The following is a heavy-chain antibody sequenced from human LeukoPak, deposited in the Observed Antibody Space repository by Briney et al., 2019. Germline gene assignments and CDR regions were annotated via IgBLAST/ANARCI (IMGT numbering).Heavy chain of an antibody. J-gene: IGHJ4*02. V-gene: IGHV3-7*01. CDR1: GFTFSSYW. Sequence: GGSLRLSCAASGFTFSSYWMSWVRQAPGKGLEWVANIKQNGSEKYYVDSVKGRFTISRDNAKNSLYLQMNSLRAEDTAVYYCARVRESITMIVVVPSHFDYWGQGTLVTVSS. CDR3: ARVRESITMIVVVPSHFDY. D-gene: IGHD3-22*01. CDR2: IKQNGSEK.